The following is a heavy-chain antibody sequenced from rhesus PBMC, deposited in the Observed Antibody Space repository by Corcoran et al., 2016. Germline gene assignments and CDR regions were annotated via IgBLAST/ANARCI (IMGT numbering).Heavy chain of an antibody. D-gene: IGHD3-3*01. CDR3: ARYDVRYLDCFP. CDR1: GGYFSSYS. V-gene: IGHV4-80*01. J-gene: IGHJ1*01. CDR2: INGNSGST. Sequence: QVQLPESGPGLVKPSETLSLTCAVSGGYFSSYSSSWFRQPPGKGLEWIGEINGNSGSTNYNPSLKSRVTISKDASKNQFSLKLSSVTAADTAMYYCARYDVRYLDCFPWGQGALVTVSS.